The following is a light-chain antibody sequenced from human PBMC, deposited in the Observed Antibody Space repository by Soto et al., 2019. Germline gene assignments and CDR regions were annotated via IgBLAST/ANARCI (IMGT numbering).Light chain of an antibody. CDR1: QSVSSSY. Sequence: IVLTQSPGTLSLSPGERAKLFCRASQSVSSSYLAWYQQKPGQAPRLLIYGASSRATGIPDRFSGSGSGTDFTLTISRLEPEDFAVYYCQQYGSPLTFGGGTKVDIK. J-gene: IGKJ4*01. CDR3: QQYGSPLT. V-gene: IGKV3-20*01. CDR2: GAS.